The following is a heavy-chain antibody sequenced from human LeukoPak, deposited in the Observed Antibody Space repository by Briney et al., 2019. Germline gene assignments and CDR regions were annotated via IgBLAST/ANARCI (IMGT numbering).Heavy chain of an antibody. CDR3: ARILGSGVWYGFDI. CDR2: IYTTGRT. D-gene: IGHD7-27*01. CDR1: GGSVNSYY. Sequence: SETLSLTCSVSGGSVNSYYWSWIRQPPGKGLEWIGYIYTTGRTNYNPSLKSRVTISVDTSKNQFSLKLSSVTAADTAVYYCARILGSGVWYGFDIWGQGTMVTVSS. J-gene: IGHJ3*02. V-gene: IGHV4-4*09.